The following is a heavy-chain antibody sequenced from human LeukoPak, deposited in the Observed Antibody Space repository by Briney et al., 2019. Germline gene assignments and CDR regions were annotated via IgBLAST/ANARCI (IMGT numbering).Heavy chain of an antibody. Sequence: SETLSLTCAVYGGSFSGYYWSWIRQPPGKGLEWIGEINHSGSINYNPSLKSRVTISVDTSKNQFSLKLSSVTAADTAVYYCARGGYSGYPTPLYYGMDVWGKGTTVTVSS. CDR2: INHSGSI. D-gene: IGHD5-12*01. V-gene: IGHV4-34*01. CDR3: ARGGYSGYPTPLYYGMDV. J-gene: IGHJ6*04. CDR1: GGSFSGYY.